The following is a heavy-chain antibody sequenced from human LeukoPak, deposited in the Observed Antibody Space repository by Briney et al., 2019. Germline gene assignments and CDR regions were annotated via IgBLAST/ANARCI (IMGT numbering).Heavy chain of an antibody. CDR3: ANHLACGSTSCPPFDD. V-gene: IGHV3-48*01. CDR1: GFTFSDYS. D-gene: IGHD2-2*01. J-gene: IGHJ4*02. Sequence: GGSLRLSCAASGFTFSDYSMNWVRQAPGNGLEWVSYISSSSSSIYYADSVKGRFTISRDNAKSSLSLQMNSLRAEDTAIYYCANHLACGSTSCPPFDDWGQGTLVTVSS. CDR2: ISSSSSSI.